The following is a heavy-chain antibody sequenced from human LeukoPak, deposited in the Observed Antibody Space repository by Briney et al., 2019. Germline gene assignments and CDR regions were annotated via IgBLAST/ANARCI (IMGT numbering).Heavy chain of an antibody. D-gene: IGHD4-17*01. J-gene: IGHJ4*02. Sequence: SETLSLTCTVSGGSISSSSYYWGWIRQPPGKGLEWIGSIYYSGGTYYNPSLKSRVTISVDTSKNQFSLKLSSVTAADTAVYYCARSDYGLFDYWGQGTLVTVSS. CDR1: GGSISSSSYY. CDR2: IYYSGGT. V-gene: IGHV4-39*07. CDR3: ARSDYGLFDY.